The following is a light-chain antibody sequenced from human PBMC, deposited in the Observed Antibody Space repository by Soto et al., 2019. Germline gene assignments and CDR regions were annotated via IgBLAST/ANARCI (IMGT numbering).Light chain of an antibody. CDR2: QES. CDR1: QAITNN. CDR3: QQVKSYPRT. J-gene: IGKJ4*01. Sequence: DIQLTQSPVFLSASVGDRVTITCRASQAITNNLAWYQQKPGKPPRLLIYQESTLQSGVPSRFSGSKSVTQFTLTIDSLQPEDFATYYCQQVKSYPRTFGGGTKVEIK. V-gene: IGKV1-9*01.